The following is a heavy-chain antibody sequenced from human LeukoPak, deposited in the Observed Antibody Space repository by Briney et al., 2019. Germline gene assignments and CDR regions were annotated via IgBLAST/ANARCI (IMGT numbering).Heavy chain of an antibody. V-gene: IGHV4-59*08. J-gene: IGHJ5*02. CDR2: IHDTGST. D-gene: IGHD3-10*01. CDR1: RGSISNYY. Sequence: PSETLSLTCSVSRGSISNYYWTWIRQPPGKGLEWIGYIHDTGSTIYNPSLKSRVTISVDTSKNQISLKLSSMTVADTAVYFCERLSGVRRGVITGWFDPWGQGTQVTVSS. CDR3: ERLSGVRRGVITGWFDP.